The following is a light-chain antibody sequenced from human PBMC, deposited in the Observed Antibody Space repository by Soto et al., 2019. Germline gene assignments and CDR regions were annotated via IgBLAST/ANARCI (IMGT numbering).Light chain of an antibody. V-gene: IGKV3-20*01. J-gene: IGKJ4*01. CDR1: QSVSSSY. Sequence: EIVFTQSPGTLSLSPGERATLSCRASQSVSSSYLAWYQQKPGQAPRLLIYGATSRAAGIPDRFSGSGSGTDFTLTISSLEPADFAVYYCQQYGRSPLTFGGGTKVDNK. CDR2: GAT. CDR3: QQYGRSPLT.